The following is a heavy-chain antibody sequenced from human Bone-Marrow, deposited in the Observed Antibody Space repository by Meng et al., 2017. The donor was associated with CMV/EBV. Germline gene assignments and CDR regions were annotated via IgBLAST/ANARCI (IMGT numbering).Heavy chain of an antibody. D-gene: IGHD3-3*01. CDR3: AREGSYDFWSGYFNRDAFDI. Sequence: GESLKISCAASGFTFSSYGMHWVRQAPGKGLEWVAVIWYDGSNKYYADSVKGRFTISRDNSKNTLYLQMNSLRAEDTAVYYCAREGSYDFWSGYFNRDAFDIWGQGTMVTISS. CDR1: GFTFSSYG. V-gene: IGHV3-33*01. CDR2: IWYDGSNK. J-gene: IGHJ3*02.